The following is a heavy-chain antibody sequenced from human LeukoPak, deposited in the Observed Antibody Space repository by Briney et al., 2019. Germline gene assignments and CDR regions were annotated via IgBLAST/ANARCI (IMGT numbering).Heavy chain of an antibody. CDR1: GFTFSSYE. V-gene: IGHV3-48*03. J-gene: IGHJ6*04. CDR3: ARPQPGYYYGMDV. Sequence: GGSLRLSCAASGFTFSSYEMNWVRQAPGKGLEWVSYISSSGSTTYYADSVKGRFTISRDNAKNSLYLQMNSLRAEDTAVYYCARPQPGYYYGMDVWGKGTTVTVSS. CDR2: ISSSGSTT.